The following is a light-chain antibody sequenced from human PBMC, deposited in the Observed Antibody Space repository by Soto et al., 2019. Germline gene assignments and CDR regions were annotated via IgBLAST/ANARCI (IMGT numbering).Light chain of an antibody. V-gene: IGKV3-15*01. CDR1: QSVSSN. J-gene: IGKJ1*01. Sequence: EIVLTQSPGTLSLSPGETATLSCRASQSVSSNLAWYQQKPGQAPRLLIYGTSTRATDIPARFSGSGSGTEFTLTISSLQSEDFAVYYCQQYNNFWTFGQGTKVEIK. CDR2: GTS. CDR3: QQYNNFWT.